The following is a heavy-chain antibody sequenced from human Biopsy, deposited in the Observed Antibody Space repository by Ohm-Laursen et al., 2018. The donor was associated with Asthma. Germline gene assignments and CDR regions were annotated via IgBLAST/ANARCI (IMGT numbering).Heavy chain of an antibody. Sequence: SLRLSCAASGFNFHNYGMNWVRRAPGKGLEWVAQILFDGRKINYPDSVKGRFTISRDNSKNMVYLQMNSLRPEDAAVYYCAKDRVAGRSYYFDYWGQGSLVSVSS. CDR3: AKDRVAGRSYYFDY. D-gene: IGHD6-13*01. CDR1: GFNFHNYG. CDR2: ILFDGRKI. J-gene: IGHJ4*02. V-gene: IGHV3-30*18.